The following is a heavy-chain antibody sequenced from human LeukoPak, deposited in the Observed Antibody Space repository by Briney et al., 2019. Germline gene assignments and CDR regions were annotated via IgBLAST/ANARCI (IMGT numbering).Heavy chain of an antibody. D-gene: IGHD6-19*01. J-gene: IGHJ5*02. V-gene: IGHV4-4*07. CDR2: IYTSGST. CDR1: GGSISSYY. CDR3: ARDRSSXQWLANNWFDP. Sequence: SETLSLTCTVSGGSISSYYWSWIRQPAGKGLEWIGRIYTSGSTNYNPSLKSRVTMSVDTSKNQFSLKLSSVTAADTAVYYCARDRSSXQWLANNWFDPWGQGTLVTV.